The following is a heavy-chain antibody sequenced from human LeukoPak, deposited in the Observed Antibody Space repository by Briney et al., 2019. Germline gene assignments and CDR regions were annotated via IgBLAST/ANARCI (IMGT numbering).Heavy chain of an antibody. CDR2: IYYSGST. D-gene: IGHD1-26*01. V-gene: IGHV4-39*01. Sequence: PSETLSLTRTVPGGSISSSNYYWGWIRQSPGKGLEWLGSIYYSGSTNYNPSLKSRVTISVDTFKNQFYLNLSSVTAADTAVYYCARWRGGATYFDYWGQGTLVTVSS. CDR1: GGSISSSNYY. CDR3: ARWRGGATYFDY. J-gene: IGHJ4*02.